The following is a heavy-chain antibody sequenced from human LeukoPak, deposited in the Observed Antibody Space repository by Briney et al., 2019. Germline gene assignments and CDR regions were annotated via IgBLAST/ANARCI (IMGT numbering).Heavy chain of an antibody. CDR2: IYYSGST. CDR3: ARGGKGSDGFDY. Sequence: SETLSPTCTVSGGSISSYYWSWIRQPPGKGLEWIGYIYYSGSTNYNPSLKSRVTISVDTSKNQFSLKLSSVTAADTAVYYCARGGKGSDGFDYWGQGTLVTVSS. D-gene: IGHD3-10*01. J-gene: IGHJ4*02. CDR1: GGSISSYY. V-gene: IGHV4-59*01.